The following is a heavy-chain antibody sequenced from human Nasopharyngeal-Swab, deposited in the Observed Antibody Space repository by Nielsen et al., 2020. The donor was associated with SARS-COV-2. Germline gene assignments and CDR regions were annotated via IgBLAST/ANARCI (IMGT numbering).Heavy chain of an antibody. J-gene: IGHJ5*02. V-gene: IGHV3-23*01. CDR2: ISGSGGST. D-gene: IGHD1-26*01. CDR1: GFPFSSYA. Sequence: GASLEISRAASGFPFSSYAMNWVRQAPGKGLEWVSAISGSGGSTYYADSMKGRFTISRDNSKNTLYLQMNSLRAEDTAVYYCARDGGSYYSWFDPWGQGTLVTVSS. CDR3: ARDGGSYYSWFDP.